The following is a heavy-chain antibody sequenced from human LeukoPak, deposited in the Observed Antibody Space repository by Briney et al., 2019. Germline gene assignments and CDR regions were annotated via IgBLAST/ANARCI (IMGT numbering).Heavy chain of an antibody. V-gene: IGHV3-33*08. D-gene: IGHD6-13*01. CDR1: GFTFSTYG. Sequence: PGGSLRLSCAASGFTFSTYGMHWVRQAPGKGLEWETVIWYDGSNQYYTDSVKGRFTISRDNSKSTLYLQMNSLRVDDTAVYYCARDRRENNSWYYFDNWGQGTLVTVSS. CDR3: ARDRRENNSWYYFDN. J-gene: IGHJ4*02. CDR2: IWYDGSNQ.